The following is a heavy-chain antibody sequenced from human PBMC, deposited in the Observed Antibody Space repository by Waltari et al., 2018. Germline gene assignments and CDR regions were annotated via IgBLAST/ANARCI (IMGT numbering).Heavy chain of an antibody. CDR2: IIPILGIA. CDR3: ARVPLVTATYDY. Sequence: QVQLVQSGAEVQKPGSSVKVSCKASGATFSRYTISWVRQAPGQGLEWMGRIIPILGIANYAQKFQGRVTITADKSTSTAYMELSSLRSEDTAVYYCARVPLVTATYDYWGQGTLVTVSS. D-gene: IGHD2-21*02. J-gene: IGHJ4*02. V-gene: IGHV1-69*02. CDR1: GATFSRYT.